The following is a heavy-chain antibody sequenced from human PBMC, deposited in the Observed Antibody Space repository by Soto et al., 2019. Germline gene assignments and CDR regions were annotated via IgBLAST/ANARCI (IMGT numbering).Heavy chain of an antibody. J-gene: IGHJ3*01. CDR3: AKGKGSGYDLANL. D-gene: IGHD5-12*01. CDR1: GFTFSSYG. V-gene: IGHV3-30*18. Sequence: QVQLVESGGGVVQPGRSLRLSCAASGFTFSSYGMHWVRQAPGKGLEWVGVISYDGSNKYYADSVKGRFTISRDNSKNTLYLQMNSLRAEDTAVYYCAKGKGSGYDLANLWGQGTMVTVSS. CDR2: ISYDGSNK.